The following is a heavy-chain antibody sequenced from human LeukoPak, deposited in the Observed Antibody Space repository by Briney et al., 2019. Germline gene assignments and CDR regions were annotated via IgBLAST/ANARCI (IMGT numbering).Heavy chain of an antibody. Sequence: GASVKVSCKASGYTFTGYYMHWVRQAPGQGLEWMGWINPNSGGTNYAQKFQGRVTMTRDTSISTAYMELSRLRSDDTAVYYCARLSQTYGLYYYYYMDVWGKGTTVTVSS. J-gene: IGHJ6*03. CDR2: INPNSGGT. V-gene: IGHV1-2*02. D-gene: IGHD3-16*01. CDR1: GYTFTGYY. CDR3: ARLSQTYGLYYYYYMDV.